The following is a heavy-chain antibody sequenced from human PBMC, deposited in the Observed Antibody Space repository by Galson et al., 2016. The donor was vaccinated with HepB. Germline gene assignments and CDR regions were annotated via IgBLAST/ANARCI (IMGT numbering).Heavy chain of an antibody. Sequence: CAISWDSVSTNSVTWNWLRQSPSGGLEWLGRTYYRSKWNSDYVLSVKSRITINSDTSKNQFSLQLNSVTPEDTAVYYCARGRNHAFDIWGQGTMVTVSS. V-gene: IGHV6-1*01. CDR1: WDSVSTNSVT. J-gene: IGHJ3*02. CDR3: ARGRNHAFDI. CDR2: TYYRSKWNS.